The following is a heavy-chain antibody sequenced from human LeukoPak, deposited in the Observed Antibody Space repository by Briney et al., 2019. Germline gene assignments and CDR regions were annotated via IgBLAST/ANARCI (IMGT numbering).Heavy chain of an antibody. CDR2: ISGSGGST. Sequence: GGSLRLSCAASGFTFTSYVMSWVRQAPGKGLEWVSDISGSGGSTYYADSVKGRFTISRDNSKNTLYLQMNSLRAEDTAVYYCARFGPFSSSWYWGQGTLVTVSS. V-gene: IGHV3-23*01. J-gene: IGHJ4*02. D-gene: IGHD6-13*01. CDR3: ARFGPFSSSWY. CDR1: GFTFTSYV.